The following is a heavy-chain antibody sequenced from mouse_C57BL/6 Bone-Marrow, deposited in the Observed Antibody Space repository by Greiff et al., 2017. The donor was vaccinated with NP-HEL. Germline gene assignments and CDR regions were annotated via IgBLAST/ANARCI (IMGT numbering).Heavy chain of an antibody. D-gene: IGHD1-1*01. J-gene: IGHJ3*01. Sequence: QVQLQQPGAELVKPGASVKLSCKASGYTFTSYWMHWVKQRPGQGLEWIGMIHPNSGSTNYNEKFKSKATLTVDNSSSTAYMQLSSLTSEDSAVDYGARDYYGSGYAGFAYWGQGTLVTVSA. CDR3: ARDYYGSGYAGFAY. CDR1: GYTFTSYW. V-gene: IGHV1-64*01. CDR2: IHPNSGST.